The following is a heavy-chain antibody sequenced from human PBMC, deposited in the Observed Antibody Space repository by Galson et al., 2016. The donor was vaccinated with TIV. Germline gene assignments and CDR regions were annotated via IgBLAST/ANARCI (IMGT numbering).Heavy chain of an antibody. CDR3: MREGSTVTMHHYFGMDV. D-gene: IGHD4-17*01. Sequence: ETLSLTCTVSGYSIKSGYFWGWIRQPPGKGLQWLGSIYESGTTYSHPSLKSRLTMSVDTSKNQFSLKLSSVTAADTAVYYYMREGSTVTMHHYFGMDVWGQGTSVTVSS. J-gene: IGHJ6*02. V-gene: IGHV4-38-2*02. CDR2: IYESGTT. CDR1: GYSIKSGYF.